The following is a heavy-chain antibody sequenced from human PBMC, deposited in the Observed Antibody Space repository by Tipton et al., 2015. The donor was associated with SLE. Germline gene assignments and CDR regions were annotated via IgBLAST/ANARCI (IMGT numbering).Heavy chain of an antibody. V-gene: IGHV1-18*01. CDR3: ARDVMVKGVIAAAFDY. J-gene: IGHJ4*02. Sequence: QSGAEVKKPRASVKVSCKASGYTFTSYGISWVRQAPRQGLEWMGWISAYNGNTNYAQKPQGRVTMTTDTSTSTAYMELRSLRSDDTAVHYCARDVMVKGVIAAAFDYWGQGTLVTVPS. D-gene: IGHD3-10*01. CDR2: ISAYNGNT. CDR1: GYTFTSYG.